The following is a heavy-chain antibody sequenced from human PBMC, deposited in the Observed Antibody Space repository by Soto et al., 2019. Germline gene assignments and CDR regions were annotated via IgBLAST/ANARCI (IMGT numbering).Heavy chain of an antibody. D-gene: IGHD2-8*01. V-gene: IGHV1-69*02. J-gene: IGHJ6*03. CDR3: ASSHPIGYCTNGVCPQRSHMDV. CDR1: GGTFSSYT. Sequence: QVQLVQSGAEVKKPGSSVKVSCKASGGTFSSYTISWVRQAPGQGLEWMGRIIPILGIANYAQKFQGRVTITADKSTSTAYMELSSLRSEDTAVYYCASSHPIGYCTNGVCPQRSHMDVWGKGTTVIVSS. CDR2: IIPILGIA.